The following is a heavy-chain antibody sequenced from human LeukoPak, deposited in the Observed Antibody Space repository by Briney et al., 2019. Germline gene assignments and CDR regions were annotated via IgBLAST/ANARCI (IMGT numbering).Heavy chain of an antibody. D-gene: IGHD5-24*01. J-gene: IGHJ4*02. CDR1: GFTFSSYS. CDR3: VRDDEHGYNSLDY. V-gene: IGHV3-30-3*01. Sequence: GGPLRLSCVASGFTFSSYSMHWVRQVPGKGLDCVAVISHDGGSTYYADSVRGRFTISRDNSKNTLFLQMNSLRADDTAVFYCVRDDEHGYNSLDYWGRGTLVTVSS. CDR2: ISHDGGST.